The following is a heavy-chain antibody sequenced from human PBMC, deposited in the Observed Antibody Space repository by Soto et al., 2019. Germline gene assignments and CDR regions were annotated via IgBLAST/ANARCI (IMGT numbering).Heavy chain of an antibody. CDR1: GFPFRSFT. V-gene: IGHV3-21*01. D-gene: IGHD6-13*01. Sequence: GRSLSLSCEASGFPFRSFTMNWVRQAPGKGLEWVSTISSNSAYIYYTDALRGRFTISRDNAKNSLHLQMNSLRAEDTAVYYCTRDASRDSSARGWFDPWGPGTLVTVSS. J-gene: IGHJ5*02. CDR2: ISSNSAYI. CDR3: TRDASRDSSARGWFDP.